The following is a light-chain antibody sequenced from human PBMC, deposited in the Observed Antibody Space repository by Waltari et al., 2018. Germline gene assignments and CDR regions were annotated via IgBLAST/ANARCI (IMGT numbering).Light chain of an antibody. J-gene: IGLJ2*01. CDR3: SSYSGSSTLIL. V-gene: IGLV2-14*03. CDR1: SSDVGGYNY. CDR2: ELR. Sequence: QSALTQPASVSGSPGQSITISCTGTSSDVGGYNYVSWFQQHPGKAPNLLIYELRNRPLGVSGRFSGSKSANTASLTISGLQSEDEAYYYCSSYSGSSTLILFGGGTKVTVL.